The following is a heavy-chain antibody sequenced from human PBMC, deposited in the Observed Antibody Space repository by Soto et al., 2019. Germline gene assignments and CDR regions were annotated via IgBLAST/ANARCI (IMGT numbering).Heavy chain of an antibody. CDR1: GGSIISYY. CDR2: IYYSGST. D-gene: IGHD3-10*01. V-gene: IGHV4-59*01. Sequence: QVQLQESGPGLVKPSETLSLTCTVSGGSIISYYWSWIRQPPGRGLEWIGYIYYSGSTNYNPSLKSRLIXXVDTSKNQFYLKLSSVTAADTAVYYCARAPIWFGEAWAFDIWGQWTMVTVSS. CDR3: ARAPIWFGEAWAFDI. J-gene: IGHJ3*02.